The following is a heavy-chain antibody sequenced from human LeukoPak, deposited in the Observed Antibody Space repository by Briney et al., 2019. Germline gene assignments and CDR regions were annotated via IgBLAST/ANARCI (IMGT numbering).Heavy chain of an antibody. Sequence: PSETLSLTCTVSGGSISSGDYYWSWIRQPPGKGLEWIGYIYYSGSTYYNPSLKSRVTISVDTSKNQFSLKLSSVTAADTAVYYCARDGGWETPGWFDPWGQGTLVTVSS. CDR2: IYYSGST. CDR3: ARDGGWETPGWFDP. J-gene: IGHJ5*02. CDR1: GGSISSGDYY. V-gene: IGHV4-30-4*08. D-gene: IGHD1-26*01.